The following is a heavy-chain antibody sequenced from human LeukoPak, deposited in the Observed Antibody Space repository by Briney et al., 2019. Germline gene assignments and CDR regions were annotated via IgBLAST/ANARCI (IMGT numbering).Heavy chain of an antibody. J-gene: IGHJ4*02. Sequence: SETLSLTCAVYGGSFSGYYWSWIRQPPGKGLEWIGEINHSGSTNYNPSLKSRVTISVDTSKNQFSLKLSSVTAADTAVYYCARDQGGSPDYWGQGTLVTVSS. D-gene: IGHD2-15*01. CDR1: GGSFSGYY. V-gene: IGHV4-34*01. CDR3: ARDQGGSPDY. CDR2: INHSGST.